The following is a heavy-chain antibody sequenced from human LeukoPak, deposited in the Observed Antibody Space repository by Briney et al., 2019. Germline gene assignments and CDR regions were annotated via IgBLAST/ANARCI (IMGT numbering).Heavy chain of an antibody. J-gene: IGHJ4*02. CDR2: LSYDGDNK. D-gene: IGHD4-11*01. CDR1: GFTFSRYV. CDR3: ANPPTVTTFHN. Sequence: GGSLRLSCAASGFTFSRYVMIWVRQAPGKGLQWVSTLSYDGDNKYYVDSVKGRFTISRDNSKNTLYLQMNSLRAEDTALYYCANPPTVTTFHNWGKGTLVTVSS. V-gene: IGHV3-30*04.